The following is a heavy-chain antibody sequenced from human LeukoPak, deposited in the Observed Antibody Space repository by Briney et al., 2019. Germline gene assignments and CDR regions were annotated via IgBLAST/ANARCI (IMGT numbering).Heavy chain of an antibody. D-gene: IGHD1-26*01. CDR3: AKDFGGSEDAFDI. CDR1: GFTFSSYG. J-gene: IGHJ3*02. CDR2: IWYDGSNK. V-gene: IGHV3-33*06. Sequence: GGSLRLSCAASGFTFSSYGMHWVRQAPGKGLGWVAVIWYDGSNKYYADSVKGRFTISRDNSKNTLYLQMNSLRAEDTAVYYCAKDFGGSEDAFDIWGQGTMVTVSS.